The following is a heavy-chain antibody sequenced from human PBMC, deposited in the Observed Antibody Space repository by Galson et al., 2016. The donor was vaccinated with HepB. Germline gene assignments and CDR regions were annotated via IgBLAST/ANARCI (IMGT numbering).Heavy chain of an antibody. V-gene: IGHV4-59*01. CDR1: GASISSWF. J-gene: IGHJ4*02. Sequence: SETLSLTCTVSGASISSWFWSWIRQPPGKGLEWIGYVYSTGSPTYNPSLKIRVSISPYASKNQFPLKLSSVTAADTAVYYCAAPYIPTLYYWGQGTLVTVSS. CDR2: VYSTGSP. D-gene: IGHD2-21*01. CDR3: AAPYIPTLYY.